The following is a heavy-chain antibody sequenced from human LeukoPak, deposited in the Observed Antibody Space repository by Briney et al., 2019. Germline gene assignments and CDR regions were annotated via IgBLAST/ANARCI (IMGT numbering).Heavy chain of an antibody. CDR1: GGSISSSSYY. Sequence: SETLSLTCTVSGGSISSSSYYWGWIRQPPGKGLEWIGSIYYSGSTYYNPPLKSRVTISVDTSKNQFSLKLSSVTAADTAVYYCASLLWFGELPLDYWGQGTLVTVSS. V-gene: IGHV4-39*01. D-gene: IGHD3-10*01. CDR2: IYYSGST. J-gene: IGHJ4*02. CDR3: ASLLWFGELPLDY.